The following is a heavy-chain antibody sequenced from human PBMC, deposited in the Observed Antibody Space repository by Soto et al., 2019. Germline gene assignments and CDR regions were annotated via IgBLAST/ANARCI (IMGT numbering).Heavy chain of an antibody. D-gene: IGHD3-16*01. CDR1: GGSINGYY. CDR2: ISKSGST. Sequence: SETLSLTCTVSGGSINGYYWSWIRQPPGKGLEWIGYISKSGSTSYNPALKSRVTISVDTSKNQFSLKLSSVTAADTAVYYCARDWGGGTFDYWGQGTLVTVSS. CDR3: ARDWGGGTFDY. J-gene: IGHJ4*02. V-gene: IGHV4-59*01.